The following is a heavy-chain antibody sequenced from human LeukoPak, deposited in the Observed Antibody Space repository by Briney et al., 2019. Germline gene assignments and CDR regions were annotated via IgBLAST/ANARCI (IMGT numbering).Heavy chain of an antibody. Sequence: GGSLRLSCAASEFPFNAYWMSWVRQAPGKGLECVANINQDGSEKYYIDSVRGRFTISRDNARNSLYLQMNSLRAEDTAVYNCAKGDFYGSGRDYYYYMDVWGKGTTVTISS. CDR1: EFPFNAYW. CDR2: INQDGSEK. D-gene: IGHD3-10*01. J-gene: IGHJ6*03. V-gene: IGHV3-7*03. CDR3: AKGDFYGSGRDYYYYMDV.